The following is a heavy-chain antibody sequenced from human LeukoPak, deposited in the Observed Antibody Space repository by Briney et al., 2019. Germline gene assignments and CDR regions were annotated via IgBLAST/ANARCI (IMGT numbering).Heavy chain of an antibody. Sequence: SETLSLTCTVSGGSISSSSYYWGWIRQPPGKGLEWIGSIYYSGSTYYNPSLKSRVTISVDTSKNQFSLKLSSVTAADTAVYYCARSSGPLYYAFDYWGHGTLVTVSS. J-gene: IGHJ4*01. CDR2: IYYSGST. D-gene: IGHD3-10*01. CDR1: GGSISSSSYY. V-gene: IGHV4-39*07. CDR3: ARSSGPLYYAFDY.